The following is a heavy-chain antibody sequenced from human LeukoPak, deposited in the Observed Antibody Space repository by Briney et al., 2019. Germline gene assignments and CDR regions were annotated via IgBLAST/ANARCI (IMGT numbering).Heavy chain of an antibody. D-gene: IGHD6-6*01. CDR3: ARSIAARPGSRFDY. V-gene: IGHV1-2*02. CDR2: INPNSGGT. Sequence: ASVKVSCKASGYTFTGYYMHWVRRAPGQGLEWMGWINPNSGGTNYAQKFQGRVTMTRDTSISTAYMELSRLRSDDTAVYYCARSIAARPGSRFDYWGQGTLVTVSS. J-gene: IGHJ4*02. CDR1: GYTFTGYY.